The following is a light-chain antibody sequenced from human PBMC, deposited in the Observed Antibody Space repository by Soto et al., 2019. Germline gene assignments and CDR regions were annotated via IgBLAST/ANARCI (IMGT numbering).Light chain of an antibody. CDR2: LVS. J-gene: IGKJ2*01. CDR1: QSLLHRNGYIY. V-gene: IGKV2-28*01. Sequence: DIVMTQSPLSLPVTPGESASISCRSSQSLLHRNGYIYLDWYLQQPGQSPQILSYLVSYRASGVPDRFSGSGSGTAFKLKINRVEAEDVGVYYCMQGLETCFTVGQGTKQEIK. CDR3: MQGLETCFT.